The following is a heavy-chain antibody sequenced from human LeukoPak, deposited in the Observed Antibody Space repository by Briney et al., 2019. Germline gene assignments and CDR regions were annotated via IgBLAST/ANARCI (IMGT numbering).Heavy chain of an antibody. J-gene: IGHJ4*02. CDR2: ITCDGATT. CDR3: AKDYGNYRGFDY. D-gene: IGHD3-22*01. CDR1: GFTFAKFM. Sequence: GGSLRLSCAASGFTFAKFMMNWVRQAPGKGLEGVSHITCDGATTYYADSVKGRFTISRDNSKNSLYLQMNSLRSEDTALYYCAKDYGNYRGFDYWGQGTLVTVSS. V-gene: IGHV3-43*01.